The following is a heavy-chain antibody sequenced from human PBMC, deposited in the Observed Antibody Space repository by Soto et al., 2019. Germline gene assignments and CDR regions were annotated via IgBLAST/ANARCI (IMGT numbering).Heavy chain of an antibody. Sequence: PGGSLRLSCAASGFTFSSYAMSWVRQAPGEGLEWVSAISGSGGSTYYADSVKGRFTISRDNSKNTLYLQMNSLRAEDTAVYYCAKDPGNCSSGSCYSYFDYWGQGTLVTVSS. CDR3: AKDPGNCSSGSCYSYFDY. V-gene: IGHV3-23*01. CDR2: ISGSGGST. J-gene: IGHJ4*02. D-gene: IGHD2-15*01. CDR1: GFTFSSYA.